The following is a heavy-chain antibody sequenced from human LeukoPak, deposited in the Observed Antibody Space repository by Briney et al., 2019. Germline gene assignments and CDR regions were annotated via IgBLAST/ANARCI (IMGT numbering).Heavy chain of an antibody. D-gene: IGHD1-26*01. Sequence: PSETLSLTCTVSGGSIRSYYWSWTRQPPGKALEWIGYIYYSGSTKYNPSLKSRATISVNTSKNQFSLKLSSVTAADTAVYYCASGSYYFDYWGQGTLVTVSS. V-gene: IGHV4-59*08. J-gene: IGHJ4*02. CDR1: GGSIRSYY. CDR3: ASGSYYFDY. CDR2: IYYSGST.